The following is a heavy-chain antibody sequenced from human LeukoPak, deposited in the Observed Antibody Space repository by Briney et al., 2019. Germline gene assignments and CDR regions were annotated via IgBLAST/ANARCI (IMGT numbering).Heavy chain of an antibody. J-gene: IGHJ4*02. V-gene: IGHV3-13*04. Sequence: GGSLRLSCAASGFTFSSYDMHWVRQATGKGLEWVSTIVAAGEMFYPDSVKGRFTISRDDAKNSMYLQMNSLRAGDTAVYYCVGRLRGWSSGFDYWGQGLLVTVSS. D-gene: IGHD6-19*01. CDR1: GFTFSSYD. CDR2: IVAAGEM. CDR3: VGRLRGWSSGFDY.